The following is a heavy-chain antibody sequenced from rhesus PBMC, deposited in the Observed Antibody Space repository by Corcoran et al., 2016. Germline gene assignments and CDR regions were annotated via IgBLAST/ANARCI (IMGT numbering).Heavy chain of an antibody. J-gene: IGHJ4*01. CDR2: ISGSGGST. D-gene: IGHD4-29*01. CDR1: GGSLRSSNW. Sequence: QLQLQESGPGLVKPSETLSFTCAVSGGSLRSSNWWSWLRQPPGKGREWIGRISGSGGSTRYNPSLKSRVTISIDTSKNQFSLKLSSVTAADTAVYYCARASYGSNYDYWGQGVLVTVSS. V-gene: IGHV4-57*02. CDR3: ARASYGSNYDY.